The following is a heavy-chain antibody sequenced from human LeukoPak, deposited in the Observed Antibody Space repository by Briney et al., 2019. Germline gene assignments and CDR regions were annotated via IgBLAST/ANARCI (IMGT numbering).Heavy chain of an antibody. D-gene: IGHD2-21*02. V-gene: IGHV3-53*01. CDR2: VYSSGST. CDR3: ARELGDPGDY. J-gene: IGHJ4*02. CDR1: GFTVGSTY. Sequence: LAGGSLRLSCAASGFTVGSTYMSWVRQAPGKGLEWVSAVYSSGSTYYADSVKGRFTISRDNPKNAVYLQMSSLRAEDTAVYYCARELGDPGDYWGXGTLVTVSS.